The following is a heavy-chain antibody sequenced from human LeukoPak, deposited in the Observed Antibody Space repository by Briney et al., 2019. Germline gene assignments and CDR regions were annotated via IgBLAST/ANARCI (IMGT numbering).Heavy chain of an antibody. Sequence: GGSLRLSCAASGFTFSSYSMNWVRQAPGKGLEWVSSISSNSSYIYYADSVKGRFTISRDNAKNSLYLQMNSLRAEDTAVYYCATCVYSSGWYYAFDIWGQGTMVTVSS. CDR3: ATCVYSSGWYYAFDI. D-gene: IGHD6-19*01. CDR2: ISSNSSYI. CDR1: GFTFSSYS. J-gene: IGHJ3*02. V-gene: IGHV3-21*01.